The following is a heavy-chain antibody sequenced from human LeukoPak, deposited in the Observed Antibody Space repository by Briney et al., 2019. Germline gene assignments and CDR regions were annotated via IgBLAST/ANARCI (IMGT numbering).Heavy chain of an antibody. CDR2: ISSSSTTI. CDR1: GFTFSSYE. D-gene: IGHD3-10*01. CDR3: AREAMVRGVHDY. V-gene: IGHV3-48*03. Sequence: GGSLRLSCAASGFTFSSYEMNWVRQAPGKGLEWISYISSSSTTIYYADSVKGRFTISRDNANNSLYLEMNSLRAEDTAVYYCAREAMVRGVHDYWGQGTLVTVSS. J-gene: IGHJ4*02.